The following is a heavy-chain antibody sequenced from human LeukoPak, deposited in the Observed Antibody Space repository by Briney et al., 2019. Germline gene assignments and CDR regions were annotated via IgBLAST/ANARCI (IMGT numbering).Heavy chain of an antibody. J-gene: IGHJ3*02. CDR1: GFMFSEYS. CDR2: ISYDGNGK. V-gene: IGHV3-30-3*01. CDR3: AREFGGAFDI. Sequence: GGSLRLSCAASGFMFSEYSMHWARQAPGKGLEWVAVISYDGNGKYYADSVKGRITVSRDNSKNTVFLLMNSLRPDDTAVFYCAREFGGAFDIWGQGTMVTVSS. D-gene: IGHD3-16*01.